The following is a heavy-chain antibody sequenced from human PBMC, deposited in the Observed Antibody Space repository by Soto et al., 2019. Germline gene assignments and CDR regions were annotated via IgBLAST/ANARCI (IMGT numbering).Heavy chain of an antibody. Sequence: GGSLRLSCAASGFTFSSYGMHWVRQAPGKGLEWVAVISYDGSNKYYADSVKGRFTISRDNSKNTLYLQMNSLRAEDTAVYYCAKGGLWYYDSSGYQGDVDPWGQGT. V-gene: IGHV3-30*18. J-gene: IGHJ5*02. CDR1: GFTFSSYG. CDR3: AKGGLWYYDSSGYQGDVDP. CDR2: ISYDGSNK. D-gene: IGHD3-22*01.